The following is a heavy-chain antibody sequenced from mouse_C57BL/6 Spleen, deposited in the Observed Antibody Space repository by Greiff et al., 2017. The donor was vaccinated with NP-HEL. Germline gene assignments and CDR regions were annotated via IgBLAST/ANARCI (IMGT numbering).Heavy chain of an antibody. V-gene: IGHV5-4*01. Sequence: EVKLQESGGGLVKPGGSLKLSCAASGFTFSSYAMSWVRQTPEKRLEWVATISDGGSYTYYPDNVKGRFTISRDNAKNNLYLQMSHLKSEDTAMYYCARDRGYGSSFYAMDYWGQGTSVTVSS. D-gene: IGHD1-1*01. CDR3: ARDRGYGSSFYAMDY. J-gene: IGHJ4*01. CDR2: ISDGGSYT. CDR1: GFTFSSYA.